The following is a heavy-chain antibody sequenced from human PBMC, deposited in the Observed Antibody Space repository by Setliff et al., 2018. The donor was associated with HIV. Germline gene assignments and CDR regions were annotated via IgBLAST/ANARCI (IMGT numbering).Heavy chain of an antibody. V-gene: IGHV1-2*06. CDR2: INPNNGGT. D-gene: IGHD1-1*01. J-gene: IGHJ4*02. CDR1: GFLVTGYN. Sequence: ASVKVSCKALGFLVTGYNVHWVRQAPGHGPEWLGRINPNNGGTNYAQKFQGRVTMTRDTSINTAYMELTGLRSDDTAVYFCARQLYNSLDFWGQGALVTVSS. CDR3: ARQLYNSLDF.